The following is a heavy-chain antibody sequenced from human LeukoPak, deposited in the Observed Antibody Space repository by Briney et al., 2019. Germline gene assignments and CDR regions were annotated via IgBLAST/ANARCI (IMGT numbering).Heavy chain of an antibody. CDR1: GFTFSSYA. CDR3: AKTVLMVYDMMGAFDI. CDR2: ISRSGST. Sequence: PGGSLRLSCAASGFTFSSYAMSWVRQAPGKGLEWVSAISRSGSTHYADSVKGRFTISRDNSKTTLSLQMNGLRVEDTAIYYCAKTVLMVYDMMGAFDIWGQGTMVTASS. J-gene: IGHJ3*02. D-gene: IGHD2-8*01. V-gene: IGHV3-23*01.